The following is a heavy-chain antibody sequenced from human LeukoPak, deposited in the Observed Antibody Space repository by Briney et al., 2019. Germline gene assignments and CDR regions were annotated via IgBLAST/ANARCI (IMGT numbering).Heavy chain of an antibody. J-gene: IGHJ6*03. Sequence: SETLSLTCAVYGGSFSGYYWSWIRQPPGKGLEWIGEINHSGSTNYNPSLKSRVTISVDTSKNQFSLKLSSVTAADTAVYYCARTARESIRRSYYYYYYYYKDVWSKGTTVIVSS. V-gene: IGHV4-34*01. CDR1: GGSFSGYY. CDR2: INHSGST. D-gene: IGHD3-10*01. CDR3: ARTARESIRRSYYYYYYYYKDV.